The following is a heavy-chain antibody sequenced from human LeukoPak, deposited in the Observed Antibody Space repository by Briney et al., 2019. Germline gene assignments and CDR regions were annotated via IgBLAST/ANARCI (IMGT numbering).Heavy chain of an antibody. CDR2: IYYSGST. CDR1: GASLINYY. CDR3: ARVSSSGILDY. D-gene: IGHD3-22*01. J-gene: IGHJ4*02. V-gene: IGHV4-59*01. Sequence: PSETLSLTSTVSGASLINYYWSWIRQPPGEGLEWIGYIYYSGSTNYNPSLKSRATISVDTSKTQFSVKLSYVTAADTAVYYCARVSSSGILDYWGQGTLATVSS.